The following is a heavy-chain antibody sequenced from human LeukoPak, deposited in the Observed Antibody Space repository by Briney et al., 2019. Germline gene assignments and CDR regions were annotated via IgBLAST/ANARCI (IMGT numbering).Heavy chain of an antibody. D-gene: IGHD2-21*02. CDR2: VYDSGKT. Sequence: SETLSLTCSVSGASISSCYWSWLRQPPGKGLEWIGYVYDSGKTNYNPSLKSRVTISMDTSKNQFSLNLRSVTAADTAVYYCARARGDFHYFDSWGQGTLVTVSS. J-gene: IGHJ4*02. V-gene: IGHV4-59*01. CDR1: GASISSCY. CDR3: ARARGDFHYFDS.